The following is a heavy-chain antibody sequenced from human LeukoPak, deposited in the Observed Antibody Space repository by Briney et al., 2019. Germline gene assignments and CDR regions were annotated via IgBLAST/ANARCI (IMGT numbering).Heavy chain of an antibody. J-gene: IGHJ3*01. Sequence: ASVKVSCKDPRYTFTDYYRRWLRQAPGQGLEWMGWINPKRGVTTYAQKFQGRVTMTRDTSITTAYMELPRLRSDDTTIYYCARQVIYGECGDAGDVWGQGTKVTVSS. CDR1: RYTFTDYY. V-gene: IGHV1-2*02. D-gene: IGHD4-17*01. CDR2: INPKRGVT. CDR3: ARQVIYGECGDAGDV.